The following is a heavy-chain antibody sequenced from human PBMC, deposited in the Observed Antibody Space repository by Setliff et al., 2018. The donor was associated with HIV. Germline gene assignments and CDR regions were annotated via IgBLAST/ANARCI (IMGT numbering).Heavy chain of an antibody. J-gene: IGHJ6*02. CDR2: IIPMFGTG. Sequence: SVKFSCKTSGGTFSSYGISWVRQAPGQGLEWMGGIIPMFGTGFYAQKFQGRVTITTDESRSTAYMELSSLSSEDTAVFYCARVGHSSSYHYYGMDVWGQGTTVTVSS. D-gene: IGHD6-13*01. V-gene: IGHV1-69*05. CDR3: ARVGHSSSYHYYGMDV. CDR1: GGTFSSYG.